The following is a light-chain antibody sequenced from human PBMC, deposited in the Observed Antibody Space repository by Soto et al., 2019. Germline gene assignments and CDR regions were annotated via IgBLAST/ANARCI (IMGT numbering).Light chain of an antibody. Sequence: EVVMKQSPATLSVSPGEGATLSCRASQGIGDTLAWYQHKPGQTPRLLIYGASTRATGISARFSGGGSGTEFTLTISSLQSEDFALYFCQQYEKWPPSITFGQGTKADI. V-gene: IGKV3-15*01. CDR1: QGIGDT. CDR2: GAS. J-gene: IGKJ1*01. CDR3: QQYEKWPPSIT.